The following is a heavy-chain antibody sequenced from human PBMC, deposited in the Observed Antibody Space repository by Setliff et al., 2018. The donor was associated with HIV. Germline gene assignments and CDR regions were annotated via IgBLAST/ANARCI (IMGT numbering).Heavy chain of an antibody. CDR3: AKDSSTTVTPNWFDP. J-gene: IGHJ5*02. D-gene: IGHD4-17*01. Sequence: PGGSLRLSCAASGITFNTYAMHWVRQAPGKGLEWVAVISYDGSNKYYADSVKGRFTISRDNSKNTLYLQMNSLRAEDTAVYYCAKDSSTTVTPNWFDPWGQGTLVTVSS. V-gene: IGHV3-30*04. CDR2: ISYDGSNK. CDR1: GITFNTYA.